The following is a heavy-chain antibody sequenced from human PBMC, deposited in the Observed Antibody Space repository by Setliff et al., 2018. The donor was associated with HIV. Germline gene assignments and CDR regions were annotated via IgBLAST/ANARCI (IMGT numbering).Heavy chain of an antibody. V-gene: IGHV4-61*09. J-gene: IGHJ3*02. CDR3: ARAPTGVTNAFDI. D-gene: IGHD2-8*02. Sequence: KPSETLSLTCTVSGGSISSGIYYWIWGRQPAGKGLEWIGHVYTTGGTNYNPSLESRLTISVDTSRNQFSLRLSSVTAADTAVYYCARAPTGVTNAFDIWGQGTMVTVSS. CDR2: VYTTGGT. CDR1: GGSISSGIYY.